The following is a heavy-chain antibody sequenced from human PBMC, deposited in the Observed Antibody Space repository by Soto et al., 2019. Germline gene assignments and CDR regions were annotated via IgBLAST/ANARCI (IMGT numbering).Heavy chain of an antibody. CDR2: IYYSGST. V-gene: IGHV4-59*01. J-gene: IGHJ3*02. D-gene: IGHD1-7*01. CDR3: ARVSTVELELRRPDAFDI. Sequence: QVQLQESGPGLVKPSETLSLTCTVSGGSISSYYWSWIRQPPGKGLEWIGYIYYSGSTNYNPSLKSRVTISVDTSKNQFSLKLSSVTAADTAVYYCARVSTVELELRRPDAFDIWGQGTMVTVSS. CDR1: GGSISSYY.